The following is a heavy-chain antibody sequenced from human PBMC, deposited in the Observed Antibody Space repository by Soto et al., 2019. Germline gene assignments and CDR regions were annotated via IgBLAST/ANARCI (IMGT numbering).Heavy chain of an antibody. CDR3: AREPAATDVYCSSTSCYDY. V-gene: IGHV3-11*01. CDR1: GFTFSDYY. J-gene: IGHJ4*02. CDR2: ISRSGSTI. Sequence: QVQLVESGGCLVKPGGSLRLSCAASGFTFSDYYMSWIRQAPGKGLEWVSYISRSGSTIYYADSVKGRFTISREDAKNSLYMQMNSLRAEDTAVYYCAREPAATDVYCSSTSCYDYWGQGTLVTVYS. D-gene: IGHD2-2*01.